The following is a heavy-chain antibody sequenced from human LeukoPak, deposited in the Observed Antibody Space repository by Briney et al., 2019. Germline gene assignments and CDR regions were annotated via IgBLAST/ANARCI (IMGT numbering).Heavy chain of an antibody. V-gene: IGHV5-51*01. CDR1: GYSFTSYW. CDR3: ARPGGSGRDRLAFDI. Sequence: GESLKISCKGSGYSFTSYWLAWVRQMPGKGLEWMGIIYPGDSDTRYSPSFQGQVTISVDKSISTAYLQWRSLKASDTAMYYCARPGGSGRDRLAFDIWGRGTMVTVSS. J-gene: IGHJ3*02. CDR2: IYPGDSDT. D-gene: IGHD1-26*01.